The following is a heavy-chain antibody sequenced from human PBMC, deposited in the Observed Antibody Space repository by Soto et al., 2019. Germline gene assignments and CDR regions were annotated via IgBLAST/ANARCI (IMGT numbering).Heavy chain of an antibody. V-gene: IGHV6-1*01. J-gene: IGHJ6*03. CDR3: ARGWSGGDRRYYYYYYMDV. CDR2: TYYRSKWYN. Sequence: SQTLSLTCAISGDSVSSNSAAWNWIRQSPSRGLEWLGRTYYRSKWYNDYAVSVKSRITINPDTSKNQFYLQLNSVTPEDTAVYYCARGWSGGDRRYYYYYYMDVWGKGTTVTVSS. D-gene: IGHD2-21*02. CDR1: GDSVSSNSAA.